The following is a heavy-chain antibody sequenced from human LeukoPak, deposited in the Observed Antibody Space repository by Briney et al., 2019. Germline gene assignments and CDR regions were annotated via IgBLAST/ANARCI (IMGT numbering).Heavy chain of an antibody. D-gene: IGHD3-10*01. CDR1: GFTFSSYG. Sequence: GRSLRLSCAASGFTFSSYGMHWVRQAPGKGLEWVAVISYDGSNKYYADSVKGRFTISRDNSKNTLYLQMNSLRAEDTAVYYCARGLWFGEFPDHFDYWGQGTLVTVSS. J-gene: IGHJ4*02. CDR2: ISYDGSNK. CDR3: ARGLWFGEFPDHFDY. V-gene: IGHV3-30*03.